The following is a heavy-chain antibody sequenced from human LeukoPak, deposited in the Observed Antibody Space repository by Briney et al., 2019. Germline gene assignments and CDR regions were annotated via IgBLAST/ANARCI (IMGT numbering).Heavy chain of an antibody. J-gene: IGHJ6*03. V-gene: IGHV4-39*01. CDR2: IYYSGST. CDR3: ARSMVRGVKGYYYYMDV. D-gene: IGHD3-10*01. CDR1: GGSISSSSYY. Sequence: PSETLSLTCTVSGGSISSSSYYWGWIRQPPGKGLEWIGSIYYSGSTYYNPSLKSRVTISVDTSKNQFSLKLSSVTAADTAVYNCARSMVRGVKGYYYYMDVWGKGTTVTVSS.